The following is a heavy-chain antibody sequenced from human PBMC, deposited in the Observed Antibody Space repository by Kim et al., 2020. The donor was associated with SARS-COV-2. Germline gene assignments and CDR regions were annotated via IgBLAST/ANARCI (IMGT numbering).Heavy chain of an antibody. V-gene: IGHV1-3*01. Sequence: YSQKFQGRVTITRDAAGRTAYMELGSLRAEDTAVYYCARARVGSGSPLGDYWGQGTLVTVSS. CDR3: ARARVGSGSPLGDY. J-gene: IGHJ4*02. D-gene: IGHD3-10*01.